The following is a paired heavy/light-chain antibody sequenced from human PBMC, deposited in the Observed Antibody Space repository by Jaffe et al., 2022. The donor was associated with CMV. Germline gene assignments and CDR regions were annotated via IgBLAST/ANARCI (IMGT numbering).Light chain of an antibody. J-gene: IGLJ1*01. CDR1: SSNIGAGYD. CDR2: DNN. V-gene: IGLV1-40*01. CDR3: QSFDSSLTGSYV. Sequence: QSVLTQPPSVSGAPGQRVTISCTGTSSNIGAGYDVHWYQQLPGTAPKLLIYDNNNRRSGVPDRFSGSRSGTSASLAITGLQAEDEADYYCQSFDSSLTGSYVFGTGTKVTVL.
Heavy chain of an antibody. J-gene: IGHJ4*02. CDR3: ATRSTVTTQMPLES. CDR1: GDNLSSYW. CDR2: IYPGDSDT. D-gene: IGHD4-17*01. Sequence: EVQLVQSGAEVKKPGESLKISCRGSGDNLSSYWIAWVRQMPGKGLEWMGIIYPGDSDTKYSPSFEGQVTISADKSISTAYLQWRSLKASDTAMYYCATRSTVTTQMPLESWGRGTLVTVSS. V-gene: IGHV5-51*01.